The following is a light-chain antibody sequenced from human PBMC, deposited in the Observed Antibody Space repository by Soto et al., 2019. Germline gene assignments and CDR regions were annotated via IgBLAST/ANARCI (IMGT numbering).Light chain of an antibody. CDR2: GAS. V-gene: IGKV3-15*01. Sequence: EIVMTHSPTTLSVSPGERATLSCRASQSVSTNLAWYQQKPGQAPRLLIYGASTRATGIPARFSGSGSGTEFTLTISSLQSEDFVVYYCQQYNNWPLYTFGQGTKLEIK. CDR3: QQYNNWPLYT. J-gene: IGKJ2*01. CDR1: QSVSTN.